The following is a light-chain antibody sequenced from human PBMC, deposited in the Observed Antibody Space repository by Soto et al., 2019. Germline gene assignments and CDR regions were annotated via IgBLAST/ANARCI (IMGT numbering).Light chain of an antibody. CDR1: DSDIGNYNY. Sequence: QSALTQPASVSGSPGQSITISCTGTDSDIGNYNYVSWYQQHPGKAPKLMIYGVTNRPSGVSDRFSGSKSGNAASLTISGLHAEDEADYYCSSYTSYTTLWVFGGGTKVTVL. V-gene: IGLV2-14*01. J-gene: IGLJ3*02. CDR3: SSYTSYTTLWV. CDR2: GVT.